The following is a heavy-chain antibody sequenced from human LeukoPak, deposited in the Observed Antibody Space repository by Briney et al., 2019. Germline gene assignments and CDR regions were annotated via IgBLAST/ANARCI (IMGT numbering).Heavy chain of an antibody. J-gene: IGHJ3*02. CDR2: IYYSGST. CDR3: ASVYYDSQNDAFDI. CDR1: GGSISSYY. V-gene: IGHV4-59*12. D-gene: IGHD3-22*01. Sequence: SETLSLTCTVSGGSISSYYWSWIRQPPGKGLEWIGYIYYSGSTKYNPSLESRVTISVDTSKNQFSLKLSSVTAADTAVYYCASVYYDSQNDAFDIWGQGTMVTVSS.